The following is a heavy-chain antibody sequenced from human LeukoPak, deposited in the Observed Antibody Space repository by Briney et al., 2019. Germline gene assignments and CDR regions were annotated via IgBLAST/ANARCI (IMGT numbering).Heavy chain of an antibody. D-gene: IGHD3-22*01. Sequence: ASVKVSCKASGYTFTSYYMHWVRQAPGQGLEWMGIINPSGGSTSYAQNFQGRVTMTRDTTISTVYMELSRLRSDDTAVYYCARDRRYYDSSGYFHWGQGTPVTVSS. CDR2: INPSGGST. CDR3: ARDRRYYDSSGYFH. V-gene: IGHV1-46*01. J-gene: IGHJ4*02. CDR1: GYTFTSYY.